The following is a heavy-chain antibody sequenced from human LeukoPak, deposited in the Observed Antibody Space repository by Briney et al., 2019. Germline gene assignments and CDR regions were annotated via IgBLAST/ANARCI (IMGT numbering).Heavy chain of an antibody. V-gene: IGHV4-31*03. CDR3: ARGGEYSYGTFDY. Sequence: SETLSLTCTVSGGSISSGGYYWNWIRQHQGQGLEWIEYIYYSGRTCYNPSLKSRVTISVDTPKNQLSLRLSSVTAADTAIYYCARGGEYSYGTFDYWGQGTLVTVSS. D-gene: IGHD5-18*01. CDR2: IYYSGRT. J-gene: IGHJ4*02. CDR1: GGSISSGGYY.